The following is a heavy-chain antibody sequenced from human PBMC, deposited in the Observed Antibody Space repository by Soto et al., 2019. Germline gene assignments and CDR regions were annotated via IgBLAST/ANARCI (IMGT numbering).Heavy chain of an antibody. J-gene: IGHJ5*02. V-gene: IGHV4-34*02. Sequence: QVHLQQWGAGLLKPSETLSLTCAVYGGSVNGYYWNWIRQPPGKGLEWIGEINHTGGTHYTSSLKSRVSMAVVTSKNQFSLRLSSVAAADTAIYYCATRITVVGLLIPPFDPWGQGTQVTVSS. CDR1: GGSVNGYY. CDR3: ATRITVVGLLIPPFDP. D-gene: IGHD3-3*01. CDR2: INHTGGT.